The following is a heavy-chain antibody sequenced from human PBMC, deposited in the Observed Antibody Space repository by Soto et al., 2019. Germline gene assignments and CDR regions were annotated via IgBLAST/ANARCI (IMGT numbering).Heavy chain of an antibody. J-gene: IGHJ4*02. CDR2: ISGRGDTT. CDR3: AKVQIAVAANGYGCDY. D-gene: IGHD6-19*01. Sequence: EVQFLDSGGGLVQPGWSLILSCAASGFSFSAYAMSWVRQAPGKGLEWVSSISGRGDTTYYADSVKGRFTISRDNSKNALSLQMSTLRADDTAVYFCAKVQIAVAANGYGCDYWCQGTQVTVSS. CDR1: GFSFSAYA. V-gene: IGHV3-23*01.